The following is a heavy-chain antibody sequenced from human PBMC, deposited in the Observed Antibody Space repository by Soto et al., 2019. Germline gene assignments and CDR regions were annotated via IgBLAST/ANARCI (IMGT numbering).Heavy chain of an antibody. CDR3: ATFYEGDCTTTTCYGDFDY. CDR1: GGTVNRYS. Sequence: QVHLVQAGAEVKKPGSSVKVSCRASGGTVNRYSISWVRQAPGQGLEWMGRIIPMFGITNYAQKFQGRVMITADKSANTAYMEVSGLRSEDTAMYYCATFYEGDCTTTTCYGDFDYWGQGTLVTVSS. D-gene: IGHD2-2*01. CDR2: IIPMFGIT. V-gene: IGHV1-69*02. J-gene: IGHJ4*02.